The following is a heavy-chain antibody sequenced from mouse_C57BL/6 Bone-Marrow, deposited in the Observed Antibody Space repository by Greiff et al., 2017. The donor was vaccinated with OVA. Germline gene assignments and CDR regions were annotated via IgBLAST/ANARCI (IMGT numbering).Heavy chain of an antibody. CDR1: GFNIKDDY. V-gene: IGHV14-4*01. Sequence: EVQLQQSGAELVRPGASVKSSCTASGFNIKDDYMHWVKQRPEQGLEWIGWIDPENGDTEYASKFQGKATITADTSSNTAYLQLSSLTSEDTAVYYCTTLLRQGYFDVWGTGTTVTVSS. J-gene: IGHJ1*03. CDR2: IDPENGDT. D-gene: IGHD1-1*01. CDR3: TTLLRQGYFDV.